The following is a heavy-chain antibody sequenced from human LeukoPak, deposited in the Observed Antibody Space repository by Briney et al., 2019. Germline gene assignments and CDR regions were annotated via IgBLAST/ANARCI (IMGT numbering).Heavy chain of an antibody. CDR2: IYYSGST. V-gene: IGHV4-39*01. Sequence: KPSETLSLTCTVSGGSISSSSYYWGWIRQPPGKGLEWIGSIYYSGSTYYNPSLKSRVTISLDTSKNQFSLKLSSVTAADTAVYYCARVRRYSGSYYWYFDLWGRGTLVTVSS. CDR3: ARVRRYSGSYYWYFDL. D-gene: IGHD1-26*01. J-gene: IGHJ2*01. CDR1: GGSISSSSYY.